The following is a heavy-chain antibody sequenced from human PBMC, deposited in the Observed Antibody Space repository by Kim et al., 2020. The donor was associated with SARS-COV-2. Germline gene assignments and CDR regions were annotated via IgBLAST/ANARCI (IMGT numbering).Heavy chain of an antibody. J-gene: IGHJ6*02. Sequence: SETLSLTCAVYGGSFSGYYWSWIRQPPGKGLEWIGEINHSGSTNYNPSLKSRVTISVDTSKNQFSLKLSSVTAADTAVYYCARSVESPNYVGMMWYGMDVWGQGTTVTVSS. V-gene: IGHV4-34*01. CDR1: GGSFSGYY. CDR3: ARSVESPNYVGMMWYGMDV. D-gene: IGHD4-4*01. CDR2: INHSGST.